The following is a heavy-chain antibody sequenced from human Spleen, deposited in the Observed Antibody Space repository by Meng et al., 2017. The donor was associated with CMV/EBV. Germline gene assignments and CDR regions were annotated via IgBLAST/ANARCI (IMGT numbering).Heavy chain of an antibody. CDR1: GDSITSSSYY. Sequence: SETLSLTCTVSGDSITSSSYYWGWIRQPPGKGLEWIGSIYYSGSTYYNPSLKSRVTISVDTSKNQFSLKLNSVTAADTAVYYCARTIVVVPADAPAMDVWGQGTTVTVSS. V-gene: IGHV4-39*07. D-gene: IGHD2-2*01. CDR3: ARTIVVVPADAPAMDV. J-gene: IGHJ6*02. CDR2: IYYSGST.